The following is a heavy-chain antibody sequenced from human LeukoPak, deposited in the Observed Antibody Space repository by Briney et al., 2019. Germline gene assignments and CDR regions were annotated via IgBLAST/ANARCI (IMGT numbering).Heavy chain of an antibody. J-gene: IGHJ3*02. CDR1: GFTFSSYA. V-gene: IGHV3-23*01. Sequence: HPGGPLRLSCAASGFTFSSYAMSWVRQAPGKGLEWVSAISGSGGSTYYADSVKGRFTISRDNAKNSLYLQMNSLRAEDTAVYYCARDVAVVIGIDAFDIWGQGTMVTVSS. D-gene: IGHD3-22*01. CDR2: ISGSGGST. CDR3: ARDVAVVIGIDAFDI.